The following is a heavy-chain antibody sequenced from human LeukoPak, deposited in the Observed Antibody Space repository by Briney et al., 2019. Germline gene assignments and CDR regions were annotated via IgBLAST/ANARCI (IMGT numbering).Heavy chain of an antibody. Sequence: GGSLRLSCAASGFTLSDYYMSWIRQAPGKGLEWVSYISSSGSTIYYADSVKGRFTISRDNAKNSLYLQMNSLRAEDTAVYYCARERKKCSSTSCYRVYYYMDVWGKGTTVTVSS. CDR2: ISSSGSTI. J-gene: IGHJ6*03. CDR3: ARERKKCSSTSCYRVYYYMDV. CDR1: GFTLSDYY. D-gene: IGHD2-2*02. V-gene: IGHV3-11*04.